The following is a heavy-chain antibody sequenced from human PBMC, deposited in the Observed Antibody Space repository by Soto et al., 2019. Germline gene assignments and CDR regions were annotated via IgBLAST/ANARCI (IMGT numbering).Heavy chain of an antibody. Sequence: PGGSLRLSCAASGFTFSSYGMHWVRQAPGKGLEWVAVISYDGSNKYYADSVKGRFTISRDNSKNTLYLQMNSLRAEDTAVYYCAKDRFLEWLLYLFDYWGQGTLVTVSS. CDR2: ISYDGSNK. J-gene: IGHJ4*02. CDR1: GFTFSSYG. CDR3: AKDRFLEWLLYLFDY. D-gene: IGHD3-3*01. V-gene: IGHV3-30*18.